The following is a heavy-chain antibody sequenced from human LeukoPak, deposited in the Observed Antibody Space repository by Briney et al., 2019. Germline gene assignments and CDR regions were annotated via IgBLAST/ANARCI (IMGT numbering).Heavy chain of an antibody. D-gene: IGHD3-10*01. CDR2: IYYSGST. Sequence: PSETLSLTCTVSGGSISSYYWSWIRQPPGKGLEWIGYIYYSGSTNYYPSLKSRVTISVDTSKNQFSLKLSSVTAADTAVYYCARRGGGRVGSGSYWYFDYWGQGTLVTVSS. CDR1: GGSISSYY. V-gene: IGHV4-59*08. J-gene: IGHJ4*02. CDR3: ARRGGGRVGSGSYWYFDY.